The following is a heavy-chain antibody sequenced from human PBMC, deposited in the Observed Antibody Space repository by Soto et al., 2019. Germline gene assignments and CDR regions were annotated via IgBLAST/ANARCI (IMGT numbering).Heavy chain of an antibody. CDR3: ARTSITIFGVVIITEYYFDY. V-gene: IGHV1-69*01. CDR2: IIPIFGTA. CDR1: GGTFSSYA. Sequence: QVQLVQSGAEVKKPGSSVKVSCKASGGTFSSYAISWVRQAPGQGLEWMGGIIPIFGTANFAQKFQGRVTITADESTSTAYMELSRLRSEETAVYYCARTSITIFGVVIITEYYFDYWGQGTLVTVSS. J-gene: IGHJ4*02. D-gene: IGHD3-3*01.